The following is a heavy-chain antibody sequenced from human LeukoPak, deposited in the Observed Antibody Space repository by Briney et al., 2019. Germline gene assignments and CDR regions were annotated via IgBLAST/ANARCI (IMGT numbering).Heavy chain of an antibody. CDR3: ASPLVTAIEGY. J-gene: IGHJ4*02. D-gene: IGHD2-21*02. Sequence: GGSLRLSCAASGFSFSSYGMNWVRQAPGKGLEWVSYISSSSSTIYYADSVKGRFTISRDNAKNSLYLQMNSLRAEDTAVYYCASPLVTAIEGYWGQGTLVTVSS. CDR2: ISSSSSTI. V-gene: IGHV3-48*04. CDR1: GFSFSSYG.